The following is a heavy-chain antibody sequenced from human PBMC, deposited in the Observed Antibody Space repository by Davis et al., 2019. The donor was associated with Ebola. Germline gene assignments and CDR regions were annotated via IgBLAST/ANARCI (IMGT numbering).Heavy chain of an antibody. CDR1: GFTVSSNH. CDR2: IYDHST. V-gene: IGHV3-53*05. Sequence: GGSLRLSCAASGFTVSSNHMSWVRQAPGKGLEWVSAIYDHSTAYADSVRGRFIISRDKSNNTLYLEMNSLRVDDTAVYYCSTTQWLREFDNWGQEPLVTVSS. J-gene: IGHJ4*02. CDR3: STTQWLREFDN. D-gene: IGHD6-19*01.